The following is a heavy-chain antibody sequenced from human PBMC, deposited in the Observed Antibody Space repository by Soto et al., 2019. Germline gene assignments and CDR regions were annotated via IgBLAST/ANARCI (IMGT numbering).Heavy chain of an antibody. CDR3: VREAHYYFDY. Sequence: GGSLRLSCAAPGFTFSTNEMHWVRQAPGKGLEWVSYISGSGGTIYHADSVKGRFTISRDNAKNSLYLQMNSLRAEDTAVYYCVREAHYYFDYWGQGTLVTVSS. CDR2: ISGSGGTI. V-gene: IGHV3-48*03. CDR1: GFTFSTNE. J-gene: IGHJ4*02.